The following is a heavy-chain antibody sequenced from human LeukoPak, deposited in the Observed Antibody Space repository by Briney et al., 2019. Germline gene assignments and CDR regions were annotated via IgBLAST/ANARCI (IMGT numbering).Heavy chain of an antibody. D-gene: IGHD3-10*01. V-gene: IGHV4-4*07. CDR2: IYTSGST. CDR3: ARDSDYGSGSYYNP. Sequence: PSETLSLTCTVSGGSISSYYWSWIRQPAGKGLEWIGRIYTSGSTNYNPSLKSRVTMSVDTSKNQFSLKLSSVTAADTAVYYCARDSDYGSGSYYNPWGQGTLVTVSS. CDR1: GGSISSYY. J-gene: IGHJ5*02.